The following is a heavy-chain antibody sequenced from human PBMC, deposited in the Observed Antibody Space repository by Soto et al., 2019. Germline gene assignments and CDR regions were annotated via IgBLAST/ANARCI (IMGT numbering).Heavy chain of an antibody. D-gene: IGHD3-16*01. J-gene: IGHJ4*02. V-gene: IGHV3-7*03. CDR2: IKADGSET. CDR3: AKGGHIDF. CDR1: GFSFSTYW. Sequence: ESGGGLVQPGGSLRLSCEASGFSFSTYWMSWVRQVPGTGLEWVANIKADGSETYYVDSVRGRFTISRDNAKTSLFLQLNSLRAEDTAVYYCAKGGHIDFCGQGTLVTVSS.